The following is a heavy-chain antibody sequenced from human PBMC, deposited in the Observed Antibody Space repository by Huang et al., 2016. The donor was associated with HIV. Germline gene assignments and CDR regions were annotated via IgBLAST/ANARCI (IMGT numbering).Heavy chain of an antibody. Sequence: QVQLLQRGAGLLRASETLSLTCGVYGGSFSDYYWTWIRQPPGKGLEWIGEVHHSGNSNSNPSVRGRASLSIDTSKNQFSLTLDSVSAADTAVYYCARLVAVNGYYYMDVWGKGTTVTVSS. CDR1: GGSFSDYY. V-gene: IGHV4-34*01. J-gene: IGHJ6*03. D-gene: IGHD3-22*01. CDR2: VHHSGNS. CDR3: ARLVAVNGYYYMDV.